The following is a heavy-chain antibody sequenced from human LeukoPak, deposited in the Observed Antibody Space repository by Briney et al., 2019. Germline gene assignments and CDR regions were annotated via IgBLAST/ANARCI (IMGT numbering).Heavy chain of an antibody. J-gene: IGHJ5*02. CDR1: GLRFGSYW. CDR3: ARDLNWA. CDR2: MNQDGSEK. Sequence: GGSLRLSCAASGLRFGSYWMNWVRQAPGKGLEWVANMNQDGSEKNYVDSVKGRFTISRDNSKNTLYLQMNSLRAEDTAVYYCARDLNWAWGQGTLVTVSS. D-gene: IGHD3/OR15-3a*01. V-gene: IGHV3-7*01.